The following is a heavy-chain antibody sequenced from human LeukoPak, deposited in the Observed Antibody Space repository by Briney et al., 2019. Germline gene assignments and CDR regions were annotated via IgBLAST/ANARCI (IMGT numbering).Heavy chain of an antibody. Sequence: PSETLSLTCTVSGGSISSYYWSWIRQPAGKGLEWIGRIYTSGSTNYNPSLKSRVTMSVDTSKNQFSLKLSSVTAADTAVYYCARLLEAAAVNNWFDPWGQGTLVTVSS. CDR2: IYTSGST. CDR1: GGSISSYY. CDR3: ARLLEAAAVNNWFDP. V-gene: IGHV4-4*07. J-gene: IGHJ5*02. D-gene: IGHD6-13*01.